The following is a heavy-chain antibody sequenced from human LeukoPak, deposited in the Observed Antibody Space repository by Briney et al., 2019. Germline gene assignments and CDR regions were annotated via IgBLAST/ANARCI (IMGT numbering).Heavy chain of an antibody. Sequence: SQTLSLTCAISGDSVSSRSAAWDWIRQSPERGLEWLGRTFYRSKWSNEYALTAKNRISNAPDPSKNQFSLQLNSVTPEDTAVYYCARGVGYSHGSYYFDYWGLGTLVTASS. J-gene: IGHJ4*02. D-gene: IGHD5-18*01. CDR3: ARGVGYSHGSYYFDY. CDR1: GDSVSSRSAA. CDR2: TFYRSKWSN. V-gene: IGHV6-1*01.